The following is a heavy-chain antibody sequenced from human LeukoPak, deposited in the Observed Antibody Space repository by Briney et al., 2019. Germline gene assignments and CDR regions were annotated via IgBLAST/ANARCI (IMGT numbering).Heavy chain of an antibody. CDR3: ARDCSGGSCGYYYGMDV. Sequence: GGSLRLSCAASGFTFSSYAMSWVRQAPGKGLEWVSAIGTAGDTYYPGSVKGRFTISRENAKNSLYLQMNSLRAGDTAVYYCARDCSGGSCGYYYGMDVWGQGTTVTVSS. CDR1: GFTFSSYA. CDR2: IGTAGDT. D-gene: IGHD2-15*01. V-gene: IGHV3-13*01. J-gene: IGHJ6*02.